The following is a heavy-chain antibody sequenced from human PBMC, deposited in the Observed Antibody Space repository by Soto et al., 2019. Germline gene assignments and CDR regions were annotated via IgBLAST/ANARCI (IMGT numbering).Heavy chain of an antibody. V-gene: IGHV3-23*01. CDR2: ISGSGGRT. CDR1: GFTFSNYA. CDR3: AREIYDSSGYYAPFDY. D-gene: IGHD3-22*01. J-gene: IGHJ4*02. Sequence: GGSLRLSCAASGFTFSNYAMTWVRQAPGKGLEWVSGISGSGGRTYYADSVKGRFTISRDNSKNTLYLQMHSLRAEDTAVYYCAREIYDSSGYYAPFDYWGQGTLVTVSS.